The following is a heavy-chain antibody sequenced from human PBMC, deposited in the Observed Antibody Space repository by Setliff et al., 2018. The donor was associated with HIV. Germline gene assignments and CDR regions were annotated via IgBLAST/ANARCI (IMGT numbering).Heavy chain of an antibody. CDR3: ARGGRSTVTQWAWFDP. V-gene: IGHV4-34*01. Sequence: SETLSFTCAVYGGSFSGYFWSWIRQSPGKGLEWIGEFRHSGNTNINPSLKSRVTISGDTTKNQISLKLTSVTAADTAVYYCARGGRSTVTQWAWFDPWGQGTLVTVSS. J-gene: IGHJ5*02. CDR1: GGSFSGYF. CDR2: FRHSGNT. D-gene: IGHD4-17*01.